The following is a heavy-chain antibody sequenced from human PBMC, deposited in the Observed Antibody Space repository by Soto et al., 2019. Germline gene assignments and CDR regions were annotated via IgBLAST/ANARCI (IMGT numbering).Heavy chain of an antibody. Sequence: GVFRSLFYAASGFPIGSYSMNWVRPAPGGGLEWVSSISSSSSYIYYADSVKGRFTISRDNAKNSLYLQMNSLRAEDTAVYYCARDRATDTDMVRGWFDPWGQGTLVTVSS. CDR2: ISSSSSYI. D-gene: IGHD5-18*01. J-gene: IGHJ5*02. CDR3: ARDRATDTDMVRGWFDP. V-gene: IGHV3-21*01. CDR1: GFPIGSYS.